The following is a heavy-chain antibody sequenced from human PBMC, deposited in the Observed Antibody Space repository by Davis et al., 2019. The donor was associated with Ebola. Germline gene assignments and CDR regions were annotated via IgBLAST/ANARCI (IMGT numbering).Heavy chain of an antibody. J-gene: IGHJ3*01. CDR2: IYRDERT. V-gene: IGHV3-53*01. CDR1: GFIVSDKY. Sequence: GGSLRLSCAASGFIVSDKYMSWVRQAPGKGLEWVSVIYRDERTYYADSVRGRFTISRDNSKNTLYLQMNNLSADDTAIYYCAKERGTNWYYRDASDLWGQGTMVTVS. D-gene: IGHD1-7*01. CDR3: AKERGTNWYYRDASDL.